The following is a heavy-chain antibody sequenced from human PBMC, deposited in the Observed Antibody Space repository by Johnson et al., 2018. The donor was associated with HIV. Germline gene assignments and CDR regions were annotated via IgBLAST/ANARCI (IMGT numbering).Heavy chain of an antibody. CDR2: INWNGGST. V-gene: IGHV3-20*04. CDR3: ARVGANFDAFDI. D-gene: IGHD4/OR15-4a*01. Sequence: EVQLVESGGGVVRPGGSLRLSCAASGFTFDDYGMSWVRQAPGKGLEWVSGINWNGGSTGYVDSVKGRFPISRDNAKNSLYLQMNSLRAEDTAVYYCARVGANFDAFDIWGQGTMVTVSS. CDR1: GFTFDDYG. J-gene: IGHJ3*02.